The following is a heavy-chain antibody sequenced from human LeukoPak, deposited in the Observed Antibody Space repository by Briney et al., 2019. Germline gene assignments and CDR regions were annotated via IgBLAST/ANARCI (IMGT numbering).Heavy chain of an antibody. D-gene: IGHD3-9*01. Sequence: GGSLRLSCAASGFTFSSYSMNWVRQAPGKGLEWVSSISSSSSYIYYADSVKGRFTIFRDNAKNSLYLQMNSLRAEDTAVYYCARDRLPHYDILTGYYNLPDFDYWGQGTLVTVSS. V-gene: IGHV3-21*01. J-gene: IGHJ4*02. CDR2: ISSSSSYI. CDR1: GFTFSSYS. CDR3: ARDRLPHYDILTGYYNLPDFDY.